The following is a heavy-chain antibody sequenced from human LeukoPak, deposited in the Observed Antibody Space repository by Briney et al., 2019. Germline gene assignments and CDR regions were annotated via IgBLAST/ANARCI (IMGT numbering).Heavy chain of an antibody. J-gene: IGHJ4*02. Sequence: GASVKVSCKASGYIFTDNYMHWVRQTPGQGLEWIAWINPKTGDTAYAQRFQGRITVTSDTSINTAYMDLSSLTSVDTAVFYCARDLTANIDSSYWGQGTLVTVSS. CDR3: ARDLTANIDSSY. D-gene: IGHD4-11*01. V-gene: IGHV1-2*02. CDR1: GYIFTDNY. CDR2: INPKTGDT.